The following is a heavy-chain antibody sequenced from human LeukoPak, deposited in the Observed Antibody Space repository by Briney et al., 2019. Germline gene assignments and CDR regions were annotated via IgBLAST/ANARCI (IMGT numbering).Heavy chain of an antibody. J-gene: IGHJ4*02. CDR1: GGTFSSFA. V-gene: IGHV1-69*13. CDR2: IIPIFGTT. D-gene: IGHD5-24*01. Sequence: ASVKVSCKASGGTFSSFAVSWVRQAPGQGLEWMGGIIPIFGTTNYAQKFQGRVTITADESTTTAYMELSSLRSEDTAVYYCQLISATTVFDYWGQGTLVTVSS. CDR3: QLISATTVFDY.